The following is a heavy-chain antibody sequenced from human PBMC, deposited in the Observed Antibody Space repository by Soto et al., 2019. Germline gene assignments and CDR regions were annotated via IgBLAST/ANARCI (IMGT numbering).Heavy chain of an antibody. D-gene: IGHD3-10*01. J-gene: IGHJ5*02. Sequence: GGSLRLSCAASGFTFRNYEMNWVRQAPGKGLEWISYISNGASSIEYADSVKGRFTVSRDNAKNLLYLQMTSLRVEDTAVYFCGRVSSASGTFGWLDPWGQGTLVTVSS. V-gene: IGHV3-48*03. CDR2: ISNGASSI. CDR3: GRVSSASGTFGWLDP. CDR1: GFTFRNYE.